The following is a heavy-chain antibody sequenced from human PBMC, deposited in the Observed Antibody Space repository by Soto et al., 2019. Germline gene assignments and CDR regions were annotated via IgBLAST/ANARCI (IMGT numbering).Heavy chain of an antibody. V-gene: IGHV1-3*02. Sequence: QVQLVQSGAEVKKPGASVKVSCKASGYTFTTYSMHWVRQAPGHRLEWMGWSNAGNGYTQYSQDFQSRVTITRDTSASTAYMELSSLRSEDMAVYYCARDGGSGMDVWGQGTTVTVSS. D-gene: IGHD3-16*01. CDR3: ARDGGSGMDV. CDR1: GYTFTTYS. CDR2: SNAGNGYT. J-gene: IGHJ6*02.